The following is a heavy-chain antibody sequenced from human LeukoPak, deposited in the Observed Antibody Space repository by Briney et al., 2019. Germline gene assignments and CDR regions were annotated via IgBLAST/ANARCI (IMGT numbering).Heavy chain of an antibody. D-gene: IGHD2-21*02. CDR2: INPNSGGT. CDR3: ARSFSTRVDSPKNTGVVVTAFDY. CDR1: GYTFTGYY. Sequence: ASVKVSCKASGYTFTGYYMHWVRQAPGQGLEWMGRINPNSGGTNYAQKFQGRVTMTRGTSISTAYMELSRLRSDDTAVYYCARSFSTRVDSPKNTGVVVTAFDYWGQGTLVTVSS. J-gene: IGHJ4*02. V-gene: IGHV1-2*06.